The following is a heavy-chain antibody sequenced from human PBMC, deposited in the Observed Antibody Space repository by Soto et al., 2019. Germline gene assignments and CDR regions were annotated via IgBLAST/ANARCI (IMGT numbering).Heavy chain of an antibody. D-gene: IGHD4-17*01. V-gene: IGHV1-3*05. CDR1: GYTFTSFS. CDR2: INAGNGNT. J-gene: IGHJ4*02. CDR3: NRDDYFSVGDY. Sequence: QVQLVQSGAEEKKPGASVKVSCKASGYTFTSFSMHWVRQAPGQRLEWMGWINAGNGNTKYSQKFQGRVTITRDTAASTVYMELSSLRSEDTDVYYCNRDDYFSVGDYWGQGTLVTVS.